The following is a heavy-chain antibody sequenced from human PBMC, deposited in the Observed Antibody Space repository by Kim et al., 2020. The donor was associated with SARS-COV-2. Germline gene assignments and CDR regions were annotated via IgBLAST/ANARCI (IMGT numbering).Heavy chain of an antibody. CDR1: GFTFSSYA. CDR3: ADIAADI. CDR2: IYSGGSST. J-gene: IGHJ3*02. Sequence: GGSLRLSCAASGFTFSSYAMSWVRQAPGKGLEWVSVIYSGGSSTYYADSMKGRFTISRDNSKNTLYLQMNSLRAEDTAVYYCADIAADIWGQGTMVTVSS. D-gene: IGHD5-12*01. V-gene: IGHV3-23*03.